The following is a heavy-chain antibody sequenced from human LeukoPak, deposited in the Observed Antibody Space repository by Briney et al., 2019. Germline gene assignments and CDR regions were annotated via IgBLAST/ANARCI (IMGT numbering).Heavy chain of an antibody. CDR2: IDTAGDT. J-gene: IGHJ4*02. CDR1: GFTFSSHD. D-gene: IGHD3-10*01. V-gene: IGHV3-13*01. CDR3: VRGGYSSFDY. Sequence: GESLRLSCVASGFTFSSHDMHWVRQATGKGLEWVSAIDTAGDTYYPDSVKGRFTISRDNAKNLLYLQMNSLGAEDTAVYYCVRGGYSSFDYWGQGTLVTVSS.